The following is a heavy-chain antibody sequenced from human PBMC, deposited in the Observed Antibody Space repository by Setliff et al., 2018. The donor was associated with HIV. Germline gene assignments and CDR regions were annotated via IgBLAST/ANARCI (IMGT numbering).Heavy chain of an antibody. V-gene: IGHV3-43*01. CDR1: GFTFDDYT. Sequence: GGSLRLSCAASGFTFDDYTMHWVRQAPGKAPEWVSLISWDGYNTYYAASVQGRFTVSRDNANNLLFLQMDSLRAEDTAVYYCASFFGDYGYWGHGTQVTVSS. J-gene: IGHJ4*01. D-gene: IGHD4-17*01. CDR3: ASFFGDYGY. CDR2: ISWDGYNT.